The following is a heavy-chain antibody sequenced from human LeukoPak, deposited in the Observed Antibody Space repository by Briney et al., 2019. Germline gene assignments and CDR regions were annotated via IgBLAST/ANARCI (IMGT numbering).Heavy chain of an antibody. Sequence: GGSLRLSCAVSGFSFDDYAMHWVRHVPGKGLEWVSGISWNSDNIGYADSVKGRFTTSRDNAKNSLYLQMNSLRSDDTAVYYCARRVETGDNAFDIWGQGTMVTVSS. J-gene: IGHJ3*02. CDR2: ISWNSDNI. CDR1: GFSFDDYA. CDR3: ARRVETGDNAFDI. D-gene: IGHD5-24*01. V-gene: IGHV3-9*01.